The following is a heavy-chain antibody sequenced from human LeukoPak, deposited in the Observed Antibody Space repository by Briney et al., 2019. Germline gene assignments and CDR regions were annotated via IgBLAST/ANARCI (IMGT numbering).Heavy chain of an antibody. CDR2: ISSSSSYI. D-gene: IGHD6-19*01. CDR1: GFTFSSYS. V-gene: IGHV3-21*01. J-gene: IGHJ6*03. Sequence: GGSLRLSCAASGFTFSSYSMNWVRQAPGKGLEWVSSISSSSSYIYYADSVKGRFTISRDNAKNSLYPQMNSLRAEDTAVYYCARESANGYYYMDVWGKGTTVTVSS. CDR3: ARESANGYYYMDV.